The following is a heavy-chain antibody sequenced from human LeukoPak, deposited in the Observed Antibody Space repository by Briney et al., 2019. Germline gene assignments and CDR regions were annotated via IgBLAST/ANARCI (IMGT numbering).Heavy chain of an antibody. CDR2: ISGSGGSS. J-gene: IGHJ4*02. CDR1: GFTFSSYA. D-gene: IGHD3-10*01. Sequence: GGSLRLSCAASGFTFSSYAMSWVRQAPGKGLEWVSAISGSGGSSYYADSVKGRFTISRDNSKNTLYLQMNSLRAEDTAVYYCAKALSYGSGPYYFDYWGQGTLVTVSS. V-gene: IGHV3-23*01. CDR3: AKALSYGSGPYYFDY.